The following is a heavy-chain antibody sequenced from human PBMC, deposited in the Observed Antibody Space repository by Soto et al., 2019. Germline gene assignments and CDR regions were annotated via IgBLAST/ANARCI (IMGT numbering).Heavy chain of an antibody. V-gene: IGHV3-74*01. CDR2: INGDGSST. J-gene: IGHJ4*02. CDR1: GFPFSTYW. CDR3: AGGYQE. Sequence: EEHLVQSGGGLVQPGGSLRLSCAASGFPFSTYWMHWVRQVPGQGLVWVSRINGDGSSTVYADFVKGRFTISRDNAKNTVYLQMNSLRVDDTASYYCAGGYQEWGQGALVTVSS. D-gene: IGHD1-26*01.